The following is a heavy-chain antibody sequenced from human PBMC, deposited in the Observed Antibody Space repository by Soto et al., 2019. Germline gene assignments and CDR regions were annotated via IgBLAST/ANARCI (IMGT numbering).Heavy chain of an antibody. CDR3: ARIVESGYTIDFDL. CDR1: GGSISSGDYY. V-gene: IGHV4-30-4*01. D-gene: IGHD3-16*02. J-gene: IGHJ2*01. Sequence: QVQLQESGPGLVKPSQTLSLTCTVPGGSISSGDYYWTWIRQPLGKGLEWIGYIYYSGSTNYNPSLSSRVTISVDTSKNQFSLNLSSVTAADTAVYYCARIVESGYTIDFDLWGRGTLVTVSS. CDR2: IYYSGST.